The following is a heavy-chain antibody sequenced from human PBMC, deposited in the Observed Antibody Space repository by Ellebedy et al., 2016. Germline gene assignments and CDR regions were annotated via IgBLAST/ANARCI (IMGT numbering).Heavy chain of an antibody. J-gene: IGHJ4*02. CDR2: MSNNGDNI. CDR3: ARYTYYTGWALDS. D-gene: IGHD3-10*01. Sequence: GESLKISXAASGFPFNNYGIHWVRQTPGKGLEWVALMSNNGDNIQYADSVKGRFTISRDNSKNTLDLQMNSLRVEDTAVYSCARYTYYTGWALDSWGQGTLVTVSS. V-gene: IGHV3-30*03. CDR1: GFPFNNYG.